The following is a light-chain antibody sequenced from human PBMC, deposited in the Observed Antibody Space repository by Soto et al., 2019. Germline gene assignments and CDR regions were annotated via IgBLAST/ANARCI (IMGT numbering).Light chain of an antibody. CDR2: DVI. CDR1: SSDVGGSNL. V-gene: IGLV2-11*01. Sequence: QSALTQPRSVSGSPGQSVTMSCTGTSSDVGGSNLVSWYQQHAGRAPKLVIYDVIKRPSGVPDRFSGSKSGNTASLTISGLQVEDEADYYCCSYAGNSLWVFGGGTKLTVL. CDR3: CSYAGNSLWV. J-gene: IGLJ3*02.